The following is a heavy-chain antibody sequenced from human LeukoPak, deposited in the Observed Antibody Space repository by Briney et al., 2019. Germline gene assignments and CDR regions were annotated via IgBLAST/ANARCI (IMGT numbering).Heavy chain of an antibody. Sequence: GGSLRLSCAASGFTFSNYAMHWVRQAPGKGLEWVAFIRSDGNNKYYADSVKGRFTISRDNSKNTLYLQMNSLRAEDTAVYYCASDSPPDYWGQGTLVTVSS. CDR1: GFTFSNYA. CDR2: IRSDGNNK. V-gene: IGHV3-30*02. J-gene: IGHJ4*02. CDR3: ASDSPPDY. D-gene: IGHD3-22*01.